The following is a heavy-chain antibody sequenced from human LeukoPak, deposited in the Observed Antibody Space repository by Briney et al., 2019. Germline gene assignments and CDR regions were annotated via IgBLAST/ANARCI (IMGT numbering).Heavy chain of an antibody. CDR1: GGSISSSSYY. J-gene: IGHJ3*02. CDR3: ARQETALPYCGGDCSRNAFDI. CDR2: IYYSGST. Sequence: SETLSLTCTVSGGSISSSSYYWGWIRQPPGKGLEWIGSIYYSGSTYYNPSLKSRVTISVDTSKNQFSLKLSSVTAADTAVYYCARQETALPYCGGDCSRNAFDIWGQGTVVTVSS. D-gene: IGHD2-21*02. V-gene: IGHV4-39*01.